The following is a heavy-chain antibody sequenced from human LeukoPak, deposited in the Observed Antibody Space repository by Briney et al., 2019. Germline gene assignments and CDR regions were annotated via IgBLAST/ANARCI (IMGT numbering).Heavy chain of an antibody. J-gene: IGHJ4*02. CDR3: ATSNFWSGYSDY. V-gene: IGHV4-59*08. Sequence: PSETLSLTCTVSGGSISSYYWSWIRQPPGKGLEWIGYIYYSGSTNYNPSLKSRVTISVDTSKDQFSLKVNSVTAADTAVFYCATSNFWSGYSDYWGQGTLVTVSS. D-gene: IGHD3-3*01. CDR1: GGSISSYY. CDR2: IYYSGST.